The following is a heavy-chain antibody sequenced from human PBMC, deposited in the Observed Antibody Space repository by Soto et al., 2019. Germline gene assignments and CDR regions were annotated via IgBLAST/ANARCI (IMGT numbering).Heavy chain of an antibody. CDR1: GGTFSSYT. D-gene: IGHD6-19*01. Sequence: QVQLVQSGAEVKKPGSSVKVSCKASGGTFSSYTISWVRQAPGQGLEWMGRIIPILGIANYAQKFQGRVTITADXXTXTXSMELSSLRSEDTAVYYCARDLYSSGWYVVGNWFDPWGQGTLVTVSS. CDR2: IIPILGIA. J-gene: IGHJ5*02. CDR3: ARDLYSSGWYVVGNWFDP. V-gene: IGHV1-69*08.